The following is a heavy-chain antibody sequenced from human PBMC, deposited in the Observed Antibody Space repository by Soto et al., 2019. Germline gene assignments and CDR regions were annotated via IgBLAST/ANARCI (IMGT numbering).Heavy chain of an antibody. CDR3: ASLLLLGYCSGGSCYDPSYYYYGMDV. V-gene: IGHV1-18*01. D-gene: IGHD2-15*01. Sequence: ASVKVSCKASGYTFTSYVISWVRQAPGQGLEWVGWISAYNGNTNYAQKLQGRVTMTTDTSTSTAYMELRSLRSDDTAVYYCASLLLLGYCSGGSCYDPSYYYYGMDVWGQGTTVTVSS. CDR1: GYTFTSYV. CDR2: ISAYNGNT. J-gene: IGHJ6*02.